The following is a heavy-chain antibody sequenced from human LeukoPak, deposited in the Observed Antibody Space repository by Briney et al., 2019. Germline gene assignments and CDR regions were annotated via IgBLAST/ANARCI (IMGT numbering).Heavy chain of an antibody. D-gene: IGHD2-15*01. V-gene: IGHV3-7*03. CDR2: IKQDGSEK. Sequence: PGGSLRLSCAASGFTFSSYWMSWVRQAPGKGLEWVANIKQDGSEKYYVDSVKGRFTISRDNAKNSLYLQMNSLRAEDTAVYYCARTVVVAATARGYWGQGTLVTVSS. J-gene: IGHJ4*02. CDR1: GFTFSSYW. CDR3: ARTVVVAATARGY.